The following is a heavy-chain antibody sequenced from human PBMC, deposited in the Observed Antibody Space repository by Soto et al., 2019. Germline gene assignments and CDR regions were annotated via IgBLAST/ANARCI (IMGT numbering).Heavy chain of an antibody. D-gene: IGHD6-6*01. J-gene: IGHJ3*02. Sequence: GGSLRLSCAASGFTFSTYWMHWVRQAPGKGLEWVAFISYDGNKKDYVDSVKGRFSISRDNSKNTLYLEINNLRPEDTGVYYCARDTDFEYSSSTDAFDIWGQGTMVTVSS. CDR2: ISYDGNKK. CDR3: ARDTDFEYSSSTDAFDI. V-gene: IGHV3-30*03. CDR1: GFTFSTYW.